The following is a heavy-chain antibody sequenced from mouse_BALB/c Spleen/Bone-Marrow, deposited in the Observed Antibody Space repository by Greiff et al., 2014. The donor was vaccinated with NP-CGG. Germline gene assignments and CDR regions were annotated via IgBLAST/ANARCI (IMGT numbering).Heavy chain of an antibody. Sequence: VPLPPSGPALVTPGASMPLSCQSSGYSFPGSTLTFVPPRHVPPLSCIGLINPYNDVTIYNQKFKGKATLTVDKSSSTAYMELLSLTSEDSAVYYCATLYDSYAMDYWGQGTSVTVSS. J-gene: IGHJ4*01. D-gene: IGHD2-12*01. CDR1: GYSFPGST. CDR3: ATLYDSYAMDY. CDR2: INPYNDVT. V-gene: IGHV1-31*01.